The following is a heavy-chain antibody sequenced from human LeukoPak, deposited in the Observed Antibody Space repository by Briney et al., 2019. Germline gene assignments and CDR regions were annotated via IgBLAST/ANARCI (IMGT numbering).Heavy chain of an antibody. CDR3: ARDSGSYYVRHYYFDY. CDR2: IKQDGSEK. J-gene: IGHJ4*02. CDR1: GFTFSSYW. D-gene: IGHD1-26*01. Sequence: PGGSLRLSCAASGFTFSSYWMCWVRQAPGKGLEWVANIKQDGSEKYYVDSVKGRFTISRDNAKNSPYLQMNSLRAEDTAVYYCARDSGSYYVRHYYFDYWGQGTLVTVSS. V-gene: IGHV3-7*03.